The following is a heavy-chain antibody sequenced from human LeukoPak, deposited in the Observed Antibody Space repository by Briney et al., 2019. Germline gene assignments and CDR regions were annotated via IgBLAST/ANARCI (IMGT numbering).Heavy chain of an antibody. V-gene: IGHV4-59*06. CDR3: ARAADYSTDYFDY. D-gene: IGHD4-11*01. J-gene: IGHJ4*02. CDR2: IYYSGST. CDR1: GGSISSYY. Sequence: SETLSLTCTVSGGSISSYYWSWIRQHPGKGLEWIGYIYYSGSTYYNPSLKSRVTISVDTSKNQFSLKLSSVTAADTAVYYCARAADYSTDYFDYWGQGTLVTVSS.